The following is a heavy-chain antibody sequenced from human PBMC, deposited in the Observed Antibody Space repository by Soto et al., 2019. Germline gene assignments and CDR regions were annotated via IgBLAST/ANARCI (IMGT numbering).Heavy chain of an antibody. V-gene: IGHV3-53*04. CDR1: GFTVSSNY. D-gene: IGHD6-19*01. Sequence: EVQLVESGGGLVQPGGSLRLSCAASGFTVSSNYMSWVRQAPGKGLEWVSVIYSGGSTYYADSVKGRFTISRHNSKNTLYLQMNSLRAEDTAVYYCARNSQAPNEXAGYYYYYYYMDVWGKGTTVTVSS. J-gene: IGHJ6*03. CDR2: IYSGGST. CDR3: ARNSQAPNEXAGYYYYYYYMDV.